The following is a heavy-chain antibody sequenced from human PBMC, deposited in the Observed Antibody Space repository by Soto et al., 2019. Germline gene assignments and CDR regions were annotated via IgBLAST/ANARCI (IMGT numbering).Heavy chain of an antibody. CDR3: ARDLWGYCGTDCYPLDV. J-gene: IGHJ6*02. D-gene: IGHD2-21*02. CDR1: GGTISRYY. V-gene: IGHV4-59*01. Sequence: QVQLQESGPGLVKPSETLSLTCTVSGGTISRYYWSWIRQPPGKGLEWIGYMYNTGSTVYNPSFKGRLTISVDTSKNQFSLKLNSVTAADTAVYYCARDLWGYCGTDCYPLDVWGQGTTVTVSS. CDR2: MYNTGST.